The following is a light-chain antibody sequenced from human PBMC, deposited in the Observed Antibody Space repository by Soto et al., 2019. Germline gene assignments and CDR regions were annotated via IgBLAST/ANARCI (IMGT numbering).Light chain of an antibody. CDR2: GAS. CDR3: QQSGSSPWT. CDR1: QSVRGDF. J-gene: IGKJ1*01. V-gene: IGKV3-20*01. Sequence: EIVLTQSPGTLSLSPGERATLSCRASQSVRGDFLAWYQQKPGQAPRLLIYGASSRATGVPDRFSGSGSGTDFTLTISSLEPEDFAVYFCQQSGSSPWTFGHGTKVEIK.